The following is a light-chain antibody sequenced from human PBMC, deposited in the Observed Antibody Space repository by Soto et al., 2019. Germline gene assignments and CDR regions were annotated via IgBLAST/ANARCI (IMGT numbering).Light chain of an antibody. V-gene: IGKV1-39*01. Sequence: IQMTQSPSSLSASVGDTITSTCRASQSISRYLNWYQQKPGEAPKLLIYAASSLQSGVPSRFSGSGSGTDFTLTISSLQPEDFATYYCQQSYSTPRTFGQGTKVDIK. J-gene: IGKJ1*01. CDR2: AAS. CDR1: QSISRY. CDR3: QQSYSTPRT.